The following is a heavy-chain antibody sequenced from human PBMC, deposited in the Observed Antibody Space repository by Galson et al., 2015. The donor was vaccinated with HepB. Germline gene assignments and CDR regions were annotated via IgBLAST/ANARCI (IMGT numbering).Heavy chain of an antibody. CDR2: INPSGGST. D-gene: IGHD6-13*01. CDR3: ARDGAAVSRLAGPLDI. CDR1: GYRITTYY. V-gene: IGHV1-46*03. J-gene: IGHJ3*02. Sequence: SVKVSCKASGYRITTYYMHWVRQAPGQGLEWMGIINPSGGSTSYAQKFQGRVTMTRDTSTSTVYMELSSLRSDDTAVYYCARDGAAVSRLAGPLDIWGQGTTVTVSS.